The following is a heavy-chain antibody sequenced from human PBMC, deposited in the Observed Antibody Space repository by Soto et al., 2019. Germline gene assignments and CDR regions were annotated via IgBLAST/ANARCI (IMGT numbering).Heavy chain of an antibody. V-gene: IGHV1-69*13. CDR3: ARDRKEVTAPGEGFDAFDI. CDR1: GGTFSSYA. D-gene: IGHD2-21*02. J-gene: IGHJ3*02. Sequence: SVKVSCKASGGTFSSYAISGVRQAPGQGLEWMGGIIPIFGTANYAQKFQGRVTITADESTSTAYMELSSLRSEDTAVYYCARDRKEVTAPGEGFDAFDIWGQGTMVTVSS. CDR2: IIPIFGTA.